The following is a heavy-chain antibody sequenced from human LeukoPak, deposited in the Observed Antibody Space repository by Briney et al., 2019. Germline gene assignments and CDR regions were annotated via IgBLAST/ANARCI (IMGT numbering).Heavy chain of an antibody. CDR1: GRSFSGYY. CDR3: ARVRVPAATPLDY. V-gene: IGHV4-34*01. J-gene: IGHJ4*02. Sequence: PSETLSLTCAVYGRSFSGYYWSWIRQPPGKGLEWIGEINHSGSTNYNPSLKSRVTISVDTSKNQFSLKLSSVTAADTAVYYCARVRVPAATPLDYWGQGTLVTVSS. D-gene: IGHD2-2*02. CDR2: INHSGST.